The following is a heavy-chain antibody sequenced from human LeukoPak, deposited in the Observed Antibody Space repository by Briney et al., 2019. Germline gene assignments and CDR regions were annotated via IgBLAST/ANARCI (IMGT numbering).Heavy chain of an antibody. CDR1: GFTFDDYG. CDR3: ARDYDSSGYSDAFDI. V-gene: IGHV3-20*04. Sequence: PGGSLRLSCAASGFTFDDYGMSWVRQAPGKGLGWVSGINWNGGSTGYADSVKGRFTISRDNAKNSLYLQMNSLRAEDTALYYCARDYDSSGYSDAFDIWGQGTMVTVSS. D-gene: IGHD3-22*01. J-gene: IGHJ3*02. CDR2: INWNGGST.